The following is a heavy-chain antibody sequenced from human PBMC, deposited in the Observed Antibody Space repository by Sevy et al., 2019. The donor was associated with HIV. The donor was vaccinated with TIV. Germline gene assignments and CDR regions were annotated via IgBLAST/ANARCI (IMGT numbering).Heavy chain of an antibody. CDR1: GGSISSGTYY. CDR3: GRGGGNSEWGYYFAF. Sequence: SETLSLTCTVSGGSISSGTYYWGWIRQPPGKGLEWIGNIYYGGTSYYNPSLKSQVTISVDTSKNNFSLNLRSVTASDTAVFYCGRGGGNSEWGYYFAFWGQGTLVTVSS. D-gene: IGHD2-21*02. J-gene: IGHJ4*02. CDR2: IYYGGTS. V-gene: IGHV4-39*02.